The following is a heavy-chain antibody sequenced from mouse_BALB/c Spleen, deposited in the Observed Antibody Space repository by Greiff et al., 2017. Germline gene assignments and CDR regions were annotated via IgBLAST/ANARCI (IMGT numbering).Heavy chain of an antibody. V-gene: IGHV1-77*01. CDR3: AEGDFYFDY. D-gene: IGHD3-3*01. J-gene: IGHJ2*01. Sequence: QVQLQQSGAELARPGASVKLSCKASGYTFTDYYINWVKQRPGQGLEWIGEIYPGSGNTYYNEKFKGKATLTADKSSSTAYMQLSSLTSEDTAVYYCAEGDFYFDYWGQGTTLTVSS. CDR2: IYPGSGNT. CDR1: GYTFTDYY.